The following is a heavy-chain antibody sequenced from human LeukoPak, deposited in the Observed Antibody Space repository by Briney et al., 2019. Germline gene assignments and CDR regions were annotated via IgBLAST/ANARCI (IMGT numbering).Heavy chain of an antibody. CDR2: TSRSSSYK. V-gene: IGHV3-21*01. CDR3: ARSTSGSYFFDY. Sequence: GGSLRLSCAASGFTFSSYSMNWVRQAPGKGLEWVSSTSRSSSYKYNADSVKGRFTISRDNAKNSLYLQMNSLTAEDTAVYYCARSTSGSYFFDYWGQGTLVTVSS. CDR1: GFTFSSYS. D-gene: IGHD1-26*01. J-gene: IGHJ4*02.